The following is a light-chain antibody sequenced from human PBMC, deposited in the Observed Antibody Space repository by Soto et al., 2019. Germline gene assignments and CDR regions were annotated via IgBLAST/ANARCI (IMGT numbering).Light chain of an antibody. CDR1: QSVSSSY. CDR2: GAS. J-gene: IGKJ1*01. CDR3: QQYGSSPWT. Sequence: EIVLTQSPGTLSLSPGERATLSCRASQSVSSSYLAWNQQKPGQAPRLLIYGASSRATGIPDRFSGSGSGTDFTLTIGRLEPEDFAVYYWQQYGSSPWTFGQGTKVEIK. V-gene: IGKV3-20*01.